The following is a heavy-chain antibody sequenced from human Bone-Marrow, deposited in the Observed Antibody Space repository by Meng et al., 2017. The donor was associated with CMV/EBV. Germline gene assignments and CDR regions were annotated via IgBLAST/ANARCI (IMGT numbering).Heavy chain of an antibody. CDR3: ARDSGDCTNGVCYTGEFDY. D-gene: IGHD2-8*01. Sequence: GESLKISCAASGFTFDDYGMSWVRQAPGKGLEWVSGINWNGGSTGYADSVKGRFTISRDNAKNSLYLQMNSLRAEDTALYYCARDSGDCTNGVCYTGEFDYWGQRTLVTVSS. V-gene: IGHV3-20*04. CDR1: GFTFDDYG. J-gene: IGHJ4*02. CDR2: INWNGGST.